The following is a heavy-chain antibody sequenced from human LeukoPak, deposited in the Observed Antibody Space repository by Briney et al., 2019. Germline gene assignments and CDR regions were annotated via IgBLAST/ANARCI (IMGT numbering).Heavy chain of an antibody. Sequence: PSETRSLTCAVYGGSFSGYYWSWIRQPPGKGLEWIGEINHSGSTNYNPSLKSRVTISVDTSKNQFSLKLSSVTAADTAVYYCARGLHIAARPGNYYYYYMDVWGKGTTVTVSS. CDR1: GGSFSGYY. CDR2: INHSGST. V-gene: IGHV4-34*01. CDR3: ARGLHIAARPGNYYYYYMDV. D-gene: IGHD6-6*01. J-gene: IGHJ6*03.